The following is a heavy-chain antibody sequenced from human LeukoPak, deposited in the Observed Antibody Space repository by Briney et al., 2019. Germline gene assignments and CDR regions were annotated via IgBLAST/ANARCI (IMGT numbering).Heavy chain of an antibody. CDR2: FDPEDGET. J-gene: IGHJ6*02. V-gene: IGHV1-24*01. D-gene: IGHD6-25*01. CDR1: GYTLTELS. Sequence: ASVKVSCKVSGYTLTELSMHWVRQAPGKGLEWMGGFDPEDGETIYAQTFQGRVTMNEDTSTDTAYMELSSLRSEDTAVYYCATYSSGSQHYGFDYGMDDWGQGTTVTVSS. CDR3: ATYSSGSQHYGFDYGMDD.